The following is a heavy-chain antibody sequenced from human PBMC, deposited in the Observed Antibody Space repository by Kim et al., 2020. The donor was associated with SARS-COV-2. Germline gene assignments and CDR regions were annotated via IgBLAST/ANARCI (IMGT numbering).Heavy chain of an antibody. J-gene: IGHJ4*02. D-gene: IGHD3-3*01. CDR3: AQKGFWSGYNY. CDR2: DK. Sequence: DKRYSPSLKSRLTITKDTSKNQVVLTMTNMDPVDTATYYCAQKGFWSGYNYWGQGTLVTVSS. V-gene: IGHV2-5*01.